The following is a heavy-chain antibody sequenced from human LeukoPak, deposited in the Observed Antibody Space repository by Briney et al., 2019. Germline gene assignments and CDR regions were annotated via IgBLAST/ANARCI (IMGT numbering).Heavy chain of an antibody. V-gene: IGHV1-69*01. CDR3: ARDHLHVDTAMAYFDY. CDR1: GGTFSSYA. Sequence: ASVKVSCKASGGTFSSYAISWVRQAPGQGLEWMGGIIPIFVTANYAQKFQGRVTITADESTSTAYMELSSLRSEDTAVYYCARDHLHVDTAMAYFDYWGQGTLVTVSS. CDR2: IIPIFVTA. J-gene: IGHJ4*02. D-gene: IGHD5-18*01.